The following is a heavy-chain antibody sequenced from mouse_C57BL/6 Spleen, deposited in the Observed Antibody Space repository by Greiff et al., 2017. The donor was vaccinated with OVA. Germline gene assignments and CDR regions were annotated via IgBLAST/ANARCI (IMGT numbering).Heavy chain of an antibody. D-gene: IGHD1-1*01. CDR1: GYAFSSYW. CDR3: ARSRETTVYYYAMDY. V-gene: IGHV1-80*01. Sequence: VMLVESGAELVKPGASVKISCKASGYAFSSYWMNWVKQRPGKGLEWIGQIYPGDGDTNYNGKFKGKATLTADKSSSTAYMQLSSLTSEDSAVYFCARSRETTVYYYAMDYWGQGTSVTVSS. CDR2: IYPGDGDT. J-gene: IGHJ4*01.